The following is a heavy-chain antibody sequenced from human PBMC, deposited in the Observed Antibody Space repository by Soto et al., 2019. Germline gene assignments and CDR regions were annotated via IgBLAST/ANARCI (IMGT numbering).Heavy chain of an antibody. D-gene: IGHD1-26*01. Sequence: VGSRRLSCAASGFTFSDYYMSWIRQAPGKGLEWVSYISSSGSTIYYADSVKGRFTISRDNAKNSLYLQMNSLRAEDTAVYYCARDNPTYSGSYDYWGQGTLVTVSS. CDR3: ARDNPTYSGSYDY. CDR2: ISSSGSTI. V-gene: IGHV3-11*01. CDR1: GFTFSDYY. J-gene: IGHJ4*02.